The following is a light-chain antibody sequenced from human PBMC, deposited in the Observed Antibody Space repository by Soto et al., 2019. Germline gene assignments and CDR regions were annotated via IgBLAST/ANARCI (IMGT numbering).Light chain of an antibody. Sequence: IVMTQSPATLSVSPGEGVTLSCRASQSVRSHLAWYQQKPGQPPRLLIYGASTRATGIPDRFSGSGSGTDFTLTISRLEPEDFAVYYCQQYGSSPTFDQGTKVDVK. V-gene: IGKV3-20*01. CDR2: GAS. CDR3: QQYGSSPT. CDR1: QSVRSH. J-gene: IGKJ1*01.